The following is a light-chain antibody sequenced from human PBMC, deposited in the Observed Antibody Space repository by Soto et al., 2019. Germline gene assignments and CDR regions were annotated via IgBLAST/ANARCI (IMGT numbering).Light chain of an antibody. Sequence: EIVMTQSPATLSVSPGEGATLSCRVSQSINSDLAWYLQKPGQAPRLLIYGASTRATGIPARFSGSGSVTEFTLTISSLQPEDFAVYYCQQYNDWLALSFGGGTKVEIK. CDR1: QSINSD. J-gene: IGKJ4*01. CDR3: QQYNDWLALS. V-gene: IGKV3-15*01. CDR2: GAS.